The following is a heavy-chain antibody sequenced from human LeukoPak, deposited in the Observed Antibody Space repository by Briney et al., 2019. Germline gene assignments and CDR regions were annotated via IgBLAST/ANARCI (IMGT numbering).Heavy chain of an antibody. CDR1: RFTFSSYW. CDR3: ARAGGYASSWAY. Sequence: GGSLRLSCAAPRFTFSSYWMSWVRQAPGKGLEWVANIKQDGSEKDYADSVKGRLTISRDNAKNSLDLQMNSLRGEDTAVYYCARAGGYASSWAYWGQGTLVTVSS. D-gene: IGHD5-12*01. V-gene: IGHV3-7*01. CDR2: IKQDGSEK. J-gene: IGHJ4*02.